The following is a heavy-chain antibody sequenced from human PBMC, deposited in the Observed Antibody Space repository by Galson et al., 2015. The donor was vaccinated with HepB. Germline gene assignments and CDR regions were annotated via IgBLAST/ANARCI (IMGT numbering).Heavy chain of an antibody. Sequence: SLRLSCAASGFTLSIYAMHWVRQTPGKGLEWVTVISDDGDNKYYADSVKGRFTISRDNSKNTLYLQMNSLRPEDTAVYYCANKDLDAFDIWGQGTMVTVSS. CDR3: ANKDLDAFDI. CDR2: ISDDGDNK. CDR1: GFTLSIYA. V-gene: IGHV3-30*04. J-gene: IGHJ3*02.